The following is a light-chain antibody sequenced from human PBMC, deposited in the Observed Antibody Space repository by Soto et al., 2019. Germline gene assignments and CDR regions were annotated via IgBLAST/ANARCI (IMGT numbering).Light chain of an antibody. CDR2: DAS. Sequence: EIILTQSPDTLSLSPVERATLSCRASQTVSSTSLAWYQQKPGQAPRLVIFDASNRANGVPARFGGSGSGTDFTLTINSLEPEDFAVYYCQQRNVWPPITFGQGTRLEIK. CDR3: QQRNVWPPIT. J-gene: IGKJ5*01. V-gene: IGKV3-11*01. CDR1: QTVSSTS.